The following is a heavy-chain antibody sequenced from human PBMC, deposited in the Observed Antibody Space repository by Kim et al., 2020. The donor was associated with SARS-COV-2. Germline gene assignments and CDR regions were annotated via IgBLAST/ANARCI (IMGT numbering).Heavy chain of an antibody. D-gene: IGHD3-10*01. V-gene: IGHV7-4-1*02. CDR1: GYTFTSYA. Sequence: ASVKVSCKASGYTFTSYAMNWVRQAPGQGLEWMGWINTNTGNPTYAQGFTGRFVFSLDTSVSTAYLQISSLKAEDTAVYYCARDLGSGGYYNVPLYYGMEVWGQGTTVTVSS. J-gene: IGHJ6*02. CDR3: ARDLGSGGYYNVPLYYGMEV. CDR2: INTNTGNP.